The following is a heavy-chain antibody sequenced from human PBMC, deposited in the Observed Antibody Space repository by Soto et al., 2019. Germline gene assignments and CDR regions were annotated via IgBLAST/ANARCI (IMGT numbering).Heavy chain of an antibody. CDR1: GFTFSSYC. J-gene: IGHJ2*01. V-gene: IGHV3-21*01. D-gene: IGHD2-21*01. Sequence: EVQLVESGGGLVKPGGSLRLSCAASGFTFSSYCMNWVRQAPGKGLEWVSSISSSSSYIYYADSVKGRFTISRDNAKNSLYRQRSIQIYEHTDVYYGAGGRTHILVEQRSVQPTGERFFDLWGRGTLVTVSS. CDR3: AGGRTHILVEQRSVQPTGERFFDL. CDR2: ISSSSSYI.